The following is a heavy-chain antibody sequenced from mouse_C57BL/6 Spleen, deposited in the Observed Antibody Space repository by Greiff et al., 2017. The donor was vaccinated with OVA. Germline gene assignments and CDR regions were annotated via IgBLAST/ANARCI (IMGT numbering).Heavy chain of an antibody. CDR2: IDPETGGT. CDR3: TRKDDYGYYFDY. D-gene: IGHD2-4*01. J-gene: IGHJ2*01. CDR1: GYTFTDYE. V-gene: IGHV1-15*01. Sequence: QVQLKESGAELVRPGASVTLSCKASGYTFTDYEMHWVKQTPVHGLEWIGAIDPETGGTAYNQKFKGKAILTADKSSSTAYMELRSLTSEDSAVYYCTRKDDYGYYFDYWGQGTTLTVSS.